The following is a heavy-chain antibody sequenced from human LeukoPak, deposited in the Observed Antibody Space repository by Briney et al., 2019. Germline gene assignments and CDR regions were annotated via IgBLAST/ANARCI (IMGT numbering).Heavy chain of an antibody. CDR3: AKGHFGAGHY. CDR2: ITGDGGTT. D-gene: IGHD3-3*01. V-gene: IGHV3-43*02. CDR1: GFTFGDYT. J-gene: IGHJ4*02. Sequence: PGGSQRLFCAPSGFTFGDYTMQWFRHPPGRGLQWVSLITGDGGTTSYAGSVKGRFTISRDNSKNSLYLHMNSLRNEDTALYYCAKGHFGAGHYWGQGTLVTVSS.